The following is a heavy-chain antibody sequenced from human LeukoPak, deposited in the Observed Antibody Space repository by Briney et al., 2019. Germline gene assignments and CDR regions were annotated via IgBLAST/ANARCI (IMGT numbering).Heavy chain of an antibody. D-gene: IGHD2-15*01. V-gene: IGHV4-4*07. CDR2: IYTGGST. CDR3: ARSVEGYCSGGSCYSYYYYMDV. CDR1: GGSISSYY. J-gene: IGHJ6*03. Sequence: SETLSLTCTVSGGSISSYYWSWIRQPAGKGLEWIGRIYTGGSTNYNPSLKSRVTMSVDTSKNQFSLKLSSVTAADTAVYYCARSVEGYCSGGSCYSYYYYMDVWGKGTTVTASS.